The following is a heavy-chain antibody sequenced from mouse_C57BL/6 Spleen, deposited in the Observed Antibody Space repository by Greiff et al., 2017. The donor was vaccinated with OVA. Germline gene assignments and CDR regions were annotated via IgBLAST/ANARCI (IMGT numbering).Heavy chain of an antibody. Sequence: VQLKESGPGLVQPSQSLSITCTVSGFSLTSYGVHWVRQSPGKGLEWLGVIWSGGSTDYNAAFISRLSISKDNSKSQVFFKMNSLQADDTAIYYCARNEDDGYYDAMDYWGQGTSVTVSS. CDR3: ARNEDDGYYDAMDY. D-gene: IGHD2-3*01. J-gene: IGHJ4*01. V-gene: IGHV2-2*01. CDR2: IWSGGST. CDR1: GFSLTSYG.